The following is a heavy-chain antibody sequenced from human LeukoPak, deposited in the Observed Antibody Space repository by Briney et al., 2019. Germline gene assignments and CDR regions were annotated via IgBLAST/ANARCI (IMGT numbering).Heavy chain of an antibody. Sequence: VASVKVSCKTSGYSFSHYGISWWRQAPGQGLEWVGWISAYNGNTNYAQKLQGRVTMTTDTSTSTAYMELRSLRSDDTAVYYCARVKWGSSSWSFRSSDYYYYMDVWGKGTTVTVSS. CDR1: GYSFSHYG. CDR2: ISAYNGNT. CDR3: ARVKWGSSSWSFRSSDYYYYMDV. V-gene: IGHV1-18*01. J-gene: IGHJ6*03. D-gene: IGHD6-13*01.